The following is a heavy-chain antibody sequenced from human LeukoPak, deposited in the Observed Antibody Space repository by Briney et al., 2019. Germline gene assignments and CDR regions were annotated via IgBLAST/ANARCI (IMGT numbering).Heavy chain of an antibody. Sequence: ESGPALVKPTQTLTLTCTFSGFSLSTSGMRVSWIRQPPGKALEWLARIDWDDDKFYSTSLKTRLTISKDTSKNQVVLTMTNMDPVDTATYYCARAKYYYDSSDPEYYFDDWGEGTLVTVSS. CDR1: GFSLSTSGMR. V-gene: IGHV2-70D*14. D-gene: IGHD3-22*01. CDR2: IDWDDDK. J-gene: IGHJ4*02. CDR3: ARAKYYYDSSDPEYYFDD.